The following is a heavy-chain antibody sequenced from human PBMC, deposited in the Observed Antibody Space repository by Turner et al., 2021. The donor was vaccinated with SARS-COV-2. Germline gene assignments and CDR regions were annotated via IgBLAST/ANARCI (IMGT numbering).Heavy chain of an antibody. D-gene: IGHD5-12*01. V-gene: IGHV1-2*02. CDR3: ARDHDGYNFDH. CDR1: GYSLTGYY. CDR2: INPSSGAT. Sequence: QVQLVQSGAEVKKPGAYVKIYCKASGYSLTGYYIHWVRQAPEQGLEWMGWINPSSGATFFARKFQGRVAMTRDTSISTAYMELSNLIYDDTAVYFCARDHDGYNFDHWGQGTLVTVSS. J-gene: IGHJ4*02.